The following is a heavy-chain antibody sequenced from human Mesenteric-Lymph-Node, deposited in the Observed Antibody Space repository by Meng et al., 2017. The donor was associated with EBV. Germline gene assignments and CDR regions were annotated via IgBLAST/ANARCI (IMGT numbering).Heavy chain of an antibody. Sequence: QLQLQESGPGLVRPSETPSLTCTVSGASISNTIYYWGWIRQPPGKGLEWIGTMFYSGSTYYNSSLTSRLTMSVDTSKNHFSLKVRSVTAADTAVYYCARGDLGETYFDYWGQGTLVTVSS. D-gene: IGHD2-21*02. CDR2: MFYSGST. J-gene: IGHJ4*02. V-gene: IGHV4-39*07. CDR3: ARGDLGETYFDY. CDR1: GASISNTIYY.